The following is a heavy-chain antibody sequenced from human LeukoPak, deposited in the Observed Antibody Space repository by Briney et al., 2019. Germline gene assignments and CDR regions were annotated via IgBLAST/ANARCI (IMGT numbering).Heavy chain of an antibody. V-gene: IGHV3-11*01. J-gene: IGHJ4*02. CDR2: ISSSGSTI. D-gene: IGHD5-24*01. CDR3: AREVDGYNYFDY. Sequence: GGSLRLSCAASGFTFSDYYMNWIRQAPGKGLEWVSHISSSGSTIYYADSVKGRFTISRDNAKNSLYLQMNSLRAEDTAVYYCAREVDGYNYFDYWGQGTLVTVSS. CDR1: GFTFSDYY.